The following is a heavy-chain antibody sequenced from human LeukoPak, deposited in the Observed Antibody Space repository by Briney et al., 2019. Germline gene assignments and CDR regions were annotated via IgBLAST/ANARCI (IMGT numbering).Heavy chain of an antibody. J-gene: IGHJ4*02. CDR2: IIPIFGTA. CDR1: GGTFISYA. Sequence: SVKVSCKASGGTFISYAISWVRQAPGQGLEWMGGIIPIFGTANYAQKFQGRVTITADKSTSTAYMELSSLKASDTAMYFCARRGGDSSNQKIFDYWGQGTLVTVSS. D-gene: IGHD6-13*01. CDR3: ARRGGDSSNQKIFDY. V-gene: IGHV1-69*06.